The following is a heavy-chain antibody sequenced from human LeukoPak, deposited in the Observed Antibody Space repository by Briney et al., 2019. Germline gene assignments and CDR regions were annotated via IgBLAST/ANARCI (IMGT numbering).Heavy chain of an antibody. V-gene: IGHV4-59*12. Sequence: SETLSLTCNVSGGSIRGYYWSWIRQPPGKGLEWIGYIYSSGSTNYNPSLKSRVTMSVDTSKNQFSLKLSSVTAADTAVYYCARDPLFCSGGSCYPRSPGAFDIWGQGTMVTVSS. D-gene: IGHD2-15*01. CDR3: ARDPLFCSGGSCYPRSPGAFDI. CDR2: IYSSGST. CDR1: GGSIRGYY. J-gene: IGHJ3*02.